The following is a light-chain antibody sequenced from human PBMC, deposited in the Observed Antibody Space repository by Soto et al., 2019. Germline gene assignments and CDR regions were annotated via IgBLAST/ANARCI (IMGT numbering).Light chain of an antibody. J-gene: IGKJ1*01. V-gene: IGKV1-5*03. CDR2: KAS. Sequence: DIQMTQSPASLSASVGDRVTITCRASQSINNYLSWYQQKPGQAPNLLIYKASTLESGVPSRFSGSGSGTEFTLTVSSLQPDDFATYYCHQYHNFPRTFGQGTKVDIK. CDR3: HQYHNFPRT. CDR1: QSINNY.